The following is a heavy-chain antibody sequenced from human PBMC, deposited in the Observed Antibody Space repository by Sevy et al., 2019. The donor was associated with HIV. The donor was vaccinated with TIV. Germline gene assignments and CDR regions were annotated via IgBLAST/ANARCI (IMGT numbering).Heavy chain of an antibody. Sequence: GGSLRLSCTASGFTFSRHWMHWVRQPPGKGLVWVSRINTDGSNTDYADSVKARFTISRGNAKNTLYLQMNSLTVEDTALYYCAGDVGYFSGGNCYGCGWFDPWGQGTLVTVSS. D-gene: IGHD2-15*01. CDR2: INTDGSNT. V-gene: IGHV3-74*01. CDR1: GFTFSRHW. CDR3: AGDVGYFSGGNCYGCGWFDP. J-gene: IGHJ5*02.